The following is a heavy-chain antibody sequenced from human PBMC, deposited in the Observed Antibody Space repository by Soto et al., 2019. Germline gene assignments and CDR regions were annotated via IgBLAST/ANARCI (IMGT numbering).Heavy chain of an antibody. CDR3: ARDYYDSSGYYYVGAFDI. J-gene: IGHJ3*02. V-gene: IGHV1-18*01. Sequence: ASVKVSCKASGYTFTSYGISWVRQAPGQGLEWMGWISAYNGNTNYAQKLQGRVTMTTDTSTSTAYMELRSLRSDDTAVYYCARDYYDSSGYYYVGAFDIWGQGTMVTVPS. CDR1: GYTFTSYG. CDR2: ISAYNGNT. D-gene: IGHD3-22*01.